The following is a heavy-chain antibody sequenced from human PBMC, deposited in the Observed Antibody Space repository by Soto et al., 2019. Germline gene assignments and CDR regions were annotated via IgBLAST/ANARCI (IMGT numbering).Heavy chain of an antibody. J-gene: IGHJ4*02. Sequence: GGSLRLSCAASGFTFSSYALFWVRQAPGKGLEWVAVISYDGNTKFYAPSVKGRLTISRDDSNSMLFLQMDSLRVEDTAVYFCARRAGSGNYPHHFDYWGQGALVTVSS. D-gene: IGHD3-10*01. CDR2: ISYDGNTK. V-gene: IGHV3-30-3*01. CDR1: GFTFSSYA. CDR3: ARRAGSGNYPHHFDY.